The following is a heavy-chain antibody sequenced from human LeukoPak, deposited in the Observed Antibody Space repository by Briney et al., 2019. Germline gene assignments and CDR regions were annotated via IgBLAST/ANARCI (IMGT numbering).Heavy chain of an antibody. CDR3: ARDRGTWNDDGFDY. J-gene: IGHJ4*02. D-gene: IGHD1-1*01. V-gene: IGHV4-4*07. CDR1: GISFSDHY. Sequence: GSLRLSCAVSGISFSDHYMDWLRQAPGKGLEWIGRIYISGSTNYNPSLKSRVTMSVDTSKNQFSLKLSSVTAADTAVYYCARDRGTWNDDGFDYWGQGTLVTVSS. CDR2: IYISGST.